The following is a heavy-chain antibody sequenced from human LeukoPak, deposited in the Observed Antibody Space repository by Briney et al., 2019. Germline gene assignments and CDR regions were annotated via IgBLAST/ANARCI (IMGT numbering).Heavy chain of an antibody. J-gene: IGHJ4*02. D-gene: IGHD1-7*01. V-gene: IGHV3-33*08. CDR2: IWYDGSNK. CDR3: ARDENYGGYFDY. CDR1: GFTFSSYA. Sequence: GGSLRLSCAASGFTFSSYAMHWVRQAPGKGLEWVAVIWYDGSNKYYADSVKGRFTISRDNSKNTLYLQMNSLRAEDTAVYYCARDENYGGYFDYWGQGTLVTVSS.